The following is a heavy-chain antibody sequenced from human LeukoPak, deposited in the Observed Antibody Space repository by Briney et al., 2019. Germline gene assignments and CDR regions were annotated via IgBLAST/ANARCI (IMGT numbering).Heavy chain of an antibody. J-gene: IGHJ6*03. Sequence: SETLSLTCTVSGGSISSSSYYWGWIRQPPGKGLEWIGSIYYSGSTYYNPSLKSRVTISVDTSKNQFSLKLSSVTAADTAVYYCARAQKKIQLWLQTAPYYYYYYMDVWGKGTTVTVSS. V-gene: IGHV4-39*07. D-gene: IGHD5-18*01. CDR3: ARAQKKIQLWLQTAPYYYYYYMDV. CDR2: IYYSGST. CDR1: GGSISSSSYY.